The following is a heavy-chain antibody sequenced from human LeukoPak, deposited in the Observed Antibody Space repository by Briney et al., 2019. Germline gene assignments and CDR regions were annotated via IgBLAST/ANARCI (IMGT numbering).Heavy chain of an antibody. CDR3: ASHRNMIVVVYDAFDI. V-gene: IGHV3-30-3*01. J-gene: IGHJ3*02. CDR1: GFTFSSYA. CDR2: ISYDESYR. Sequence: GGSLRLSCAASGFTFSSYAMHWVRQAPGKGLEWVALISYDESYRYYADSVKGRFTISRDNSKNTLYLQMNSLRADDTAVYYCASHRNMIVVVYDAFDIWGQGTMVTVSS. D-gene: IGHD3-22*01.